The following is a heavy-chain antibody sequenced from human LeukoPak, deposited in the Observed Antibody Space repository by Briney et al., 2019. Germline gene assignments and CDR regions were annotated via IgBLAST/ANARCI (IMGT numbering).Heavy chain of an antibody. CDR1: GYTFTSYA. CDR3: ARDPSTTYYDFWSGYYTGNENYFDY. CDR2: INTNTGNP. J-gene: IGHJ4*02. Sequence: ASVKVSCKASGYTFTSYAMNWVRQAPGQGLEWMGWINTNTGNPTYAQGFTGRFVFSLDTSVSTAYLQISSLKAEDTAVYYCARDPSTTYYDFWSGYYTGNENYFDYWGQGTLVTVSS. D-gene: IGHD3-3*01. V-gene: IGHV7-4-1*02.